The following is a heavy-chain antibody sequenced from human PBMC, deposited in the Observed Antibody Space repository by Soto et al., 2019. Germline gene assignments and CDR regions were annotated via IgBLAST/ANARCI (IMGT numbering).Heavy chain of an antibody. V-gene: IGHV3-30*18. Sequence: QVQLVESGGGVVQPGRSLRLSCAASGFTFSSYGMHWVRQAPGKGLEWVAVISYDGSNKYYADSVKGRFTISRDNSKKTLDLQMNSLRAEDTAVYYCAKERSGVLSGWYSPYYYYYGMDVWGQGSTVTVSS. CDR2: ISYDGSNK. J-gene: IGHJ6*02. CDR3: AKERSGVLSGWYSPYYYYYGMDV. D-gene: IGHD6-19*01. CDR1: GFTFSSYG.